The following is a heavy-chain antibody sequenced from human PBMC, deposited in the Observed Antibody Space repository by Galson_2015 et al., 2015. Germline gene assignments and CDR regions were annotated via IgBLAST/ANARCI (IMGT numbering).Heavy chain of an antibody. D-gene: IGHD3-10*01. CDR2: IKSKTDGGTT. CDR1: GFTFSNAW. J-gene: IGHJ4*02. Sequence: SLRLSCAASGFTFSNAWMSWVRQAPGKGLEWVGRIKSKTDGGTTDYAAPVKGRFTISRDDSKNTLYLQMNSLKTEDTAVYYCTTDMISKEYYYGSGSYHWGQGTLVTVSS. V-gene: IGHV3-15*01. CDR3: TTDMISKEYYYGSGSYH.